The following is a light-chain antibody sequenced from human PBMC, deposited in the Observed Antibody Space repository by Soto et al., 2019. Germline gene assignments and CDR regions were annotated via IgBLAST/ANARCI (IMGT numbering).Light chain of an antibody. CDR3: QQYNSYPLT. CDR2: DAS. Sequence: EIVLTQSPATLSLSPGERATLSCRASQSVSSYLAWYQQKPGQAPRLLIYDASNRATGIPARFSGGGSGTDFTLTISSLEPEDFATYYCQQYNSYPLTFGGGTKVEIK. J-gene: IGKJ4*01. CDR1: QSVSSY. V-gene: IGKV3-11*01.